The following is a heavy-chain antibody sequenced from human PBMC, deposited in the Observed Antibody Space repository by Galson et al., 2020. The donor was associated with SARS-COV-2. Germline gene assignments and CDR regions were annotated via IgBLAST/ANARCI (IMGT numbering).Heavy chain of an antibody. CDR2: INSDGTST. J-gene: IGHJ4*02. CDR1: GFTFSNLW. Sequence: GESLKISCATSGFTFSNLWMQWVRQAPGKGLVWISHINSDGTSTTYAESVKGRFTISRDNGKNILYLQMNSLRVEDTAVYYCVRLGQRWELTEWGQGTLVTVSS. CDR3: VRLGQRWELTE. D-gene: IGHD1-26*01. V-gene: IGHV3-74*01.